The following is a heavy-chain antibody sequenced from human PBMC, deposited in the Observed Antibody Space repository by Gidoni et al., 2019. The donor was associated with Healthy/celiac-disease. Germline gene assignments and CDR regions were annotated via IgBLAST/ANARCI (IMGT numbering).Heavy chain of an antibody. V-gene: IGHV1-58*02. Sequence: QMQLVQSGPEVKKPGTSVKVSCKASGLPFTSSAMQWGRQARGQRLEWIGWIVVGSGNTNYAQKFQERVTITRDMSTSTAYMDLSSLRSEDTAVYYCAASPDYSSGWGGFDYWGQGTLVTVSS. D-gene: IGHD6-19*01. CDR1: GLPFTSSA. CDR3: AASPDYSSGWGGFDY. CDR2: IVVGSGNT. J-gene: IGHJ4*02.